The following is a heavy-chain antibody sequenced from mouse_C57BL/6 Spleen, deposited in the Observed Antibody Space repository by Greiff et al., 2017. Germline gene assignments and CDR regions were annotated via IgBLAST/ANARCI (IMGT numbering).Heavy chain of an antibody. CDR1: GFTFSSYA. Sequence: EVMLVESGGGLVKPGGSLKLSCAASGFTFSSYAMSWVRQTPEKRLEWVATISDGGSYTYYPDNVKGRFTISGDNAKNNLYLQMSNLKSEDTAMYYCARAGDLTTVEAWFAYWGQGTLVTVSA. J-gene: IGHJ3*01. CDR2: ISDGGSYT. V-gene: IGHV5-4*03. CDR3: ARAGDLTTVEAWFAY. D-gene: IGHD1-1*01.